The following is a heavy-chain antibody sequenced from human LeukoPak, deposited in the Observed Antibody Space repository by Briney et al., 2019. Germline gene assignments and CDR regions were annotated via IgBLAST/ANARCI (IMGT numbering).Heavy chain of an antibody. CDR1: GGTFSSYA. J-gene: IGHJ3*02. CDR2: IIPILGIA. Sequence: GASVKVSCKASGGTFSSYAISWVRQAPGQGLGWMGRIIPILGIANYAQKFQGRVTITADKSTSTAYMELSSLRSEDTAVYYCARVDGYNYAFDIWGQGTMVTVSS. D-gene: IGHD5-24*01. CDR3: ARVDGYNYAFDI. V-gene: IGHV1-69*04.